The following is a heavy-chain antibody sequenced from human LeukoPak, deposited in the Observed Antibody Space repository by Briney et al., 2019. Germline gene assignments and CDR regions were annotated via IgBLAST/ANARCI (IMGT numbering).Heavy chain of an antibody. J-gene: IGHJ4*02. CDR3: ARGAWATRLGS. CDR1: GEALNSYY. V-gene: IGHV4-34*01. Sequence: SETLSLTCAVYGEALNSYYWSWVRQPPGEGLEWIGEIYESGTTEYNPSLKSRVTISMVPSKQQFSLSLSSVTAADTAVYYCARGAWATRLGSWGLGTPVIVSS. D-gene: IGHD2-15*01. CDR2: IYESGTT.